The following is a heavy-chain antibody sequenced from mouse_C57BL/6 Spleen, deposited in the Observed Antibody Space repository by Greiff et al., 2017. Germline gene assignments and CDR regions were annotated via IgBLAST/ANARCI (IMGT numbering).Heavy chain of an antibody. J-gene: IGHJ3*01. CDR1: GYSITSGYD. V-gene: IGHV3-1*01. CDR2: ISYSGST. Sequence: EVQLQESGPGMVKPSQSLSLTCTVTGYSITSGYDWHWIRHFPGNKLEWMGYISYSGSTNYNPSLKSRISITHDTSKNHFFLKLNSVTTEDTATYYCARGVPGTWFAYWGQGTLVTVSA. D-gene: IGHD2-14*01. CDR3: ARGVPGTWFAY.